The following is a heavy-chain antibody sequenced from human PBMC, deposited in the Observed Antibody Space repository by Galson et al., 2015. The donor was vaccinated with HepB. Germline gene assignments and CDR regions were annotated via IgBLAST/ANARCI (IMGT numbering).Heavy chain of an antibody. Sequence: QSGAEVKKPGESLRISCTTSGSSFPSYWITWVRQMPGKGLEWMGRIDPSDSYTNYSPSFQGHVTISADKSISTAYLQWSSLKASDTAMYYCARRSDIVVVPAIWGEGYGMDVWGQGTTVTVSS. CDR3: ARRSDIVVVPAIWGEGYGMDV. D-gene: IGHD2-2*01. CDR2: IDPSDSYT. J-gene: IGHJ6*02. CDR1: GSSFPSYW. V-gene: IGHV5-10-1*01.